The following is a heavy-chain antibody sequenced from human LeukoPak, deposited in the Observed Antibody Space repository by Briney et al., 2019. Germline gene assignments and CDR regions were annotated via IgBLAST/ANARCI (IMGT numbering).Heavy chain of an antibody. CDR1: TLTVSANY. Sequence: PGGSLRLSCALYTLTVSANYTNWVRQAQGKGLEWVSVIYSGGGTYYADSVKGRFTISRDNSKNTLYLQMNSLRGEGTAVYYCTNTIDYWGQGTLVTVSS. D-gene: IGHD1-26*01. CDR2: IYSGGGT. V-gene: IGHV3-66*02. CDR3: TNTIDY. J-gene: IGHJ4*02.